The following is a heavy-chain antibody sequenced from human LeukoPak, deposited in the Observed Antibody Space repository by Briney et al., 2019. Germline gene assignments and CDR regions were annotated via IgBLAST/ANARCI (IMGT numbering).Heavy chain of an antibody. D-gene: IGHD3-9*01. CDR3: ARGGYYDILAGYYPMLDY. V-gene: IGHV3-11*01. CDR1: GFTFSDYY. Sequence: GGSLRLSCAASGFTFSDYYMSWIRQAPGKGLEWGLYISSSGSTIYYADSVKGRLTIYRDNPKKSLYLQRNSLRAQAPAVYTCARGGYYDILAGYYPMLDYWGQGTLVTVSS. CDR2: ISSSGSTI. J-gene: IGHJ4*02.